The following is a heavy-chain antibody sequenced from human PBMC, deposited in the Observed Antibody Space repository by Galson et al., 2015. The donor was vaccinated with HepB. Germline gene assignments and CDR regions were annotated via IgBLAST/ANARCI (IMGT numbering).Heavy chain of an antibody. D-gene: IGHD6-6*01. CDR3: ARATPYSTSSYASDV. J-gene: IGHJ3*01. CDR1: GGTLSSYA. Sequence: SVKVSCKASGGTLSSYAVSWVRQPPGQGLEWMGGIIPFFDTAKYAQKFQGRVTITADESTNTAYMELNSLTSEDTAVYFCARATPYSTSSYASDVWGRGTNVIVSS. CDR2: IIPFFDTA. V-gene: IGHV1-69*13.